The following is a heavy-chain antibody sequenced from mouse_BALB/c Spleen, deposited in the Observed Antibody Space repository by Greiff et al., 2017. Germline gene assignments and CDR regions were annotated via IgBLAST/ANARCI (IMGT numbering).Heavy chain of an antibody. CDR3: VRGEWLLYAMDY. V-gene: IGHV10-1*02. D-gene: IGHD2-3*01. CDR1: GFTFNTYA. J-gene: IGHJ4*01. CDR2: IRSKSNNYAT. Sequence: EVMLVESGGGLVQPKGSLKLSCAASGFTFNTYAMNWVRQAPGKGLEWVARIRSKSNNYATYYADSVKDRFTISRDDSQSMLYLQMNNLKTEDTAMYYCVRGEWLLYAMDYWGQGTSVTVSS.